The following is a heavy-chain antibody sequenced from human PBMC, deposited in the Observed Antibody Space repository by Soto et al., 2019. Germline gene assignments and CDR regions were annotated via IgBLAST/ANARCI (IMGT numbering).Heavy chain of an antibody. CDR3: ARAEWGSSYTQYYYALDV. CDR2: IYSGGST. D-gene: IGHD6-13*01. Sequence: GSLRLSCAASGFTVSNNYISWVRQPPGKGLEWVSLIYSGGSTYYADSVKGRFTLSRDNSKNTVYPQMNSLRAEDTAVYYCARAEWGSSYTQYYYALDVWGQGTTVTVSS. J-gene: IGHJ6*02. V-gene: IGHV3-53*03. CDR1: GFTVSNNY.